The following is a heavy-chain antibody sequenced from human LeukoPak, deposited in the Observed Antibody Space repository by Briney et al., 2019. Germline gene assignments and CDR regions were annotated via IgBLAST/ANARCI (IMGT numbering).Heavy chain of an antibody. J-gene: IGHJ4*02. CDR1: GGSFSGYY. V-gene: IGHV4-34*01. CDR3: ARGGTLFDY. Sequence: SETLSLTCAVYGGSFSGYYWSWIGQPPGKGGEWSGEMNHSGSTNDNPSIKRGVTISVEKSKNQFSLKLSSVTAADTAVYYCARGGTLFDYWGQGTLVTVSS. D-gene: IGHD6-13*01. CDR2: MNHSGST.